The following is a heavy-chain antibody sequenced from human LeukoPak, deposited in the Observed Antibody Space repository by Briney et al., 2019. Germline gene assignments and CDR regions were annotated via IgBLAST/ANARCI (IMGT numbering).Heavy chain of an antibody. J-gene: IGHJ4*02. CDR1: RGSINNHY. CDR2: IYDSWNT. Sequence: SEALSLACIVARGSINNHYWSWSRQPPGKGRGWIGYIYDSWNTNYNPSLQSRVTISMDASRNQFSLNLTSVTAADTAVYYCARDQIAYGLDYWGQGTLVTVSS. CDR3: ARDQIAYGLDY. V-gene: IGHV4-59*11. D-gene: IGHD3-10*01.